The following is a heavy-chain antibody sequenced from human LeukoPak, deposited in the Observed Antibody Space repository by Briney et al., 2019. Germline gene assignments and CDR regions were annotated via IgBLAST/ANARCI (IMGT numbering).Heavy chain of an antibody. CDR3: ASSVAVASQYYFDY. CDR2: IYTSGST. V-gene: IGHV4-4*07. CDR1: GGSISSYY. D-gene: IGHD6-19*01. Sequence: SETLSLTCTVSGGSISSYYWSWIRQPAGKGLEWIGRIYTSGSTNYNPSPKSRVTMSVDTSKNQFSLKLSSVTAADTAVYYCASSVAVASQYYFDYWGQGTLVTVSS. J-gene: IGHJ4*02.